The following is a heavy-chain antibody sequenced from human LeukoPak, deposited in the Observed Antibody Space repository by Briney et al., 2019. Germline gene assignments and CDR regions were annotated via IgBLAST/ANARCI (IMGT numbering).Heavy chain of an antibody. Sequence: MSSETLSLTCTVSGGSISSYYWSWIRQPPGKGLEWIGYIYYSGSTNYNPSLKSRVTISVDTSKNQFSLKLSSVTAADTAVYYCARDFNDILTGYYYYGMDVWGQGTTVTVSS. CDR2: IYYSGST. CDR3: ARDFNDILTGYYYYGMDV. J-gene: IGHJ6*02. V-gene: IGHV4-59*12. D-gene: IGHD3-9*01. CDR1: GGSISSYY.